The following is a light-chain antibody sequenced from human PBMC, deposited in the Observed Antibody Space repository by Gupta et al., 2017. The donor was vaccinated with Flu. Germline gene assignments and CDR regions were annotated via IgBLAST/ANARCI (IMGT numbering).Light chain of an antibody. CDR1: KIVSER. V-gene: IGLV3-21*02. Sequence: SYVLTQPPSLSLPPGQTATLTFGGDKIVSERVHWYQQRPGQAPVLFVFDDSDRPSGIPDRFTGSNSGDTATLSISRVEAGDEADYYCQVWDISSDLVVFGGGTELTVL. J-gene: IGLJ2*01. CDR2: DDS. CDR3: QVWDISSDLVV.